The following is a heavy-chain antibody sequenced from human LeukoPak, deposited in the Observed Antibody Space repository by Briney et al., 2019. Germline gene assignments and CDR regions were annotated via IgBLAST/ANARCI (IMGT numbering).Heavy chain of an antibody. Sequence: SQTLSLTCAISGDSVSINSAAWNWIRQSPSRGLEWLGRTYYRSKWYNHYAVSVKSRITINPDTSKNQFSLQLNPVTPEDTAVYYCARGGYCSSTSCYGPFHYYYYYMDVWGKGTTVTVSS. CDR3: ARGGYCSSTSCYGPFHYYYYYMDV. J-gene: IGHJ6*03. CDR2: TYYRSKWYN. D-gene: IGHD2-2*01. V-gene: IGHV6-1*01. CDR1: GDSVSINSAA.